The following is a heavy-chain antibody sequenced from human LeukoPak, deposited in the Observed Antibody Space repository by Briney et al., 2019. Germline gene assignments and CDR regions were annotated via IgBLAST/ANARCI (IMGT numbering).Heavy chain of an antibody. CDR2: IYYSGST. V-gene: IGHV4-59*01. J-gene: IGHJ4*02. Sequence: SQTLSLTCTVSGGSISGYYWNWIRQPPGKGLEWIGYIYYSGSTNYNPSLKSRVTMSLDTSKNQFSLKLSSVTAADTAVYHCARDSGSNFDYWGQGTLVTVSS. CDR3: ARDSGSNFDY. CDR1: GGSISGYY. D-gene: IGHD2-15*01.